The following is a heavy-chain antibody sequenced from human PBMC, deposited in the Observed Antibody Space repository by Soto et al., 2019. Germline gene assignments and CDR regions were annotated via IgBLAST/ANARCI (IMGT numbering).Heavy chain of an antibody. J-gene: IGHJ5*01. CDR2: IYHSGSS. D-gene: IGHD5-18*01. CDR1: GGSISSSKW. CDR3: ARAKDTAMVDNWFDL. Sequence: SETLSLTCAVSGGSISSSKWWSWVRQPPGKGLEWIGEIYHSGSSNYNPSLKSRVTISVDKSKNQFSLKLSSVTAADTAVYYCARAKDTAMVDNWFDLWGQGTTVTVSS. V-gene: IGHV4-4*02.